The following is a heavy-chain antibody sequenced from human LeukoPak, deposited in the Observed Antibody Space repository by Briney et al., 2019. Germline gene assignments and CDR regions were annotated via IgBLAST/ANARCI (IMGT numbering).Heavy chain of an antibody. Sequence: PGGSLRLSCAASGLTFNNYEMNWVRQAPGRGLEGVSHVIAGSGATTFYADSVRGRFTISRDNAKNSLYLQMDSLRAEDTAVYYCATKVPGTSHFSSWGQGTLVTVSS. CDR1: GLTFNNYE. J-gene: IGHJ4*02. V-gene: IGHV3-48*03. CDR2: VIAGSGATT. D-gene: IGHD6-19*01. CDR3: ATKVPGTSHFSS.